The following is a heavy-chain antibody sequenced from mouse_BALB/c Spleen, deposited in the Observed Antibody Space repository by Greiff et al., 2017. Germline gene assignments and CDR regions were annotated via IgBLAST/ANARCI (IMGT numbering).Heavy chain of an antibody. V-gene: IGHV2-6-7*01. J-gene: IGHJ3*01. CDR2: IRGDGST. CDR1: GFSLTGYG. Sequence: VQLKESGPGLVAPSQSLSITCTVSGFSLTGYGVNWVRQPPGKGLEWLGMIRGDGSTDYNPALKSRLSISKDNSKSQVFLKMNSLQTDDTARYYCAREGYYYGSSGTFAYWGQGTLVTVSA. CDR3: AREGYYYGSSGTFAY. D-gene: IGHD1-1*01.